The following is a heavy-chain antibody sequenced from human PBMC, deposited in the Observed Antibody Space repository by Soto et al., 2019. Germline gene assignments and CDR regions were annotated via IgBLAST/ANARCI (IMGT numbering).Heavy chain of an antibody. CDR3: ARGKNSNYHYYYMDV. D-gene: IGHD4-4*01. Sequence: GASVKVSCKASGGTFSSYAISWVRQAPGQGLEWMGGIIPIFGTANYAQKFQGWVTMTRDTSISTAYMELSRLRSDDTAVYYCARGKNSNYHYYYMDVWGKGTTVTVSS. J-gene: IGHJ6*03. CDR2: IIPIFGTA. CDR1: GGTFSSYA. V-gene: IGHV1-69*05.